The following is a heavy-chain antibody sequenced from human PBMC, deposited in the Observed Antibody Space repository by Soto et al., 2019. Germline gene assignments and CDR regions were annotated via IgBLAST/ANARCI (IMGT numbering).Heavy chain of an antibody. Sequence: ASVKVSCKASGYTFTSYGISWVRQAPGQGLEWMGWISVDDGDTNYAQNFQGRVTMSTDTSTSTAYMEMRSLRSDDTAVYYCARDQVAKWAPGSALVNYYYGMDAWGQGTTVTVSS. V-gene: IGHV1-18*04. D-gene: IGHD5-18*01. CDR1: GYTFTSYG. J-gene: IGHJ6*02. CDR3: ARDQVAKWAPGSALVNYYYGMDA. CDR2: ISVDDGDT.